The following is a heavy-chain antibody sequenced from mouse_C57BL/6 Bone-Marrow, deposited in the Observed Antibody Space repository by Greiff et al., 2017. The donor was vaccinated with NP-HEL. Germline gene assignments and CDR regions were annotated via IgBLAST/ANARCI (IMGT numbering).Heavy chain of an antibody. V-gene: IGHV1-64*01. CDR1: GYTFTSYW. Sequence: QVQLKQPGAELVKPGASVKLSCKASGYTFTSYWMHWVKQRPGQGLEWIGMIHPNSGSTNYNEKFKSKATLTVDKSSSTAYMQLSSLTSEDSAVYYCAITTVVDWYFDVWGTGTTVTVSS. CDR3: AITTVVDWYFDV. D-gene: IGHD1-1*01. CDR2: IHPNSGST. J-gene: IGHJ1*03.